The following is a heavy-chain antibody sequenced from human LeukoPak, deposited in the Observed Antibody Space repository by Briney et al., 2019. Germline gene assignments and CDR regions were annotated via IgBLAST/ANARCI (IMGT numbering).Heavy chain of an antibody. Sequence: ASVKVSCKASGYTFSNYGMSWVRQAPGHGLEWMGWISGFNGHTKYSQKSQGRVTMTTDTSTSTAYKEVRSLRSDDTAVYYCARAWLRRKYYYYMDVWGKGTTVTVSS. J-gene: IGHJ6*03. D-gene: IGHD5-12*01. CDR3: ARAWLRRKYYYYMDV. V-gene: IGHV1-18*04. CDR1: GYTFSNYG. CDR2: ISGFNGHT.